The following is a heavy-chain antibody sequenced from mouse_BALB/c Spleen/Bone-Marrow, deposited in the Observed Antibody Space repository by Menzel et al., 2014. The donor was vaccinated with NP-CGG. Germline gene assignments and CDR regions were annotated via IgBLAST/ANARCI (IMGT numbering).Heavy chain of an antibody. CDR2: INPDSNTI. CDR3: ARMGHYGWFAY. Sequence: EVKLLESGGGLVQPGGSLKLSCAASGFDFSSYWMSWVRRAPGKGLEWIGEINPDSNTINYTPSLKEKFIISRDNAKNTLYLQMSKVRSEDTALYYCARMGHYGWFAYWGQGTLVTVSA. V-gene: IGHV4-1*02. D-gene: IGHD1-1*01. CDR1: GFDFSSYW. J-gene: IGHJ3*01.